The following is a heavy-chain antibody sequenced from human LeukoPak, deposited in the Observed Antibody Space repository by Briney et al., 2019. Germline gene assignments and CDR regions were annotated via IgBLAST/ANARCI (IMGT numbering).Heavy chain of an antibody. CDR2: INHSGST. D-gene: IGHD4-17*01. CDR1: GGSFSGYY. Sequence: SETLSLTCAVYGGSFSGYYWSWIRQPPGKGLEWIGEINHSGSTNYNPSLKSRVTISVDTSKNQFSLKLSSVTAADTAVYYCARLDYGDYNRDFDYWGQGTLVTVSS. V-gene: IGHV4-34*01. CDR3: ARLDYGDYNRDFDY. J-gene: IGHJ4*02.